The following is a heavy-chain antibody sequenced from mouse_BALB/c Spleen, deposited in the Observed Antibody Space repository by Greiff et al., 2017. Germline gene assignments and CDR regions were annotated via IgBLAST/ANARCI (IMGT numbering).Heavy chain of an antibody. CDR2: IWAGGST. D-gene: IGHD3-3*01. CDR1: GFSLTSYG. Sequence: VKLVESGPGLVAPSQSLSITCTVSGFSLTSYGVHWVRQPPGKGLEWLGVIWAGGSTNYNSALMSRLSISKDNSKSQVFLKMNSLQTDDTAMYYCAREGGTGLYWYFDVWGAGTMVTVSS. CDR3: AREGGTGLYWYFDV. V-gene: IGHV2-9*02. J-gene: IGHJ1*01.